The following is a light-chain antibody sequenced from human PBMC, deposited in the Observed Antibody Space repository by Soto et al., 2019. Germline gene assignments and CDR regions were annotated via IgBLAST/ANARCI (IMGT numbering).Light chain of an antibody. CDR3: QQLNSYVFT. CDR2: AAS. V-gene: IGKV1-9*01. J-gene: IGKJ3*01. Sequence: DIPLTQSPSFLSASVGDRVTISCRASQDVSRFLAWYQQKPGKAPKLLIYAASTLQSGVPSRFSGSGSGTDFTLTISSLQPEDFATYYCQQLNSYVFTFGPGTKVDIK. CDR1: QDVSRF.